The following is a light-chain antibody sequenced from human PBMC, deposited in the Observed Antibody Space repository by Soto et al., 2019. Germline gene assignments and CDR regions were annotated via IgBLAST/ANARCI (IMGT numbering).Light chain of an antibody. CDR3: GADHGSGRTLVV. J-gene: IGLJ2*01. V-gene: IGLV9-49*01. Sequence: QPVLTQPPSASASLGASVTLTCTLSSGYSNYKVDWYQQRPGKGPRFVMRVGTGGIVGSKGDGIPDRFSVLGSGLNRYLTIKNIQEEDESDYHCGADHGSGRTLVVFGGGTKLTVL. CDR1: SGYSNYK. CDR2: VGTGGIVG.